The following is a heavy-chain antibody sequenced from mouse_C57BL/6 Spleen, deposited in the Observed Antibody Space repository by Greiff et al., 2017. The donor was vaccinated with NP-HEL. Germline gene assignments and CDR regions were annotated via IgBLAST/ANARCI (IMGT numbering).Heavy chain of an antibody. D-gene: IGHD1-1*01. CDR2: LYPGDGDT. CDR1: GYAFSSSW. J-gene: IGHJ3*01. V-gene: IGHV1-82*01. CDR3: ARDYGSSYEGFAY. Sequence: QVQLKESGPELVKPGASVQISCKASGYAFSSSWMNWVKQRPGKGLGWIGRLYPGDGDTNYNGKFKGKATLTADKSSSTAYMQLSSLTSEDSAVYFCARDYGSSYEGFAYWGQGTLVTVSA.